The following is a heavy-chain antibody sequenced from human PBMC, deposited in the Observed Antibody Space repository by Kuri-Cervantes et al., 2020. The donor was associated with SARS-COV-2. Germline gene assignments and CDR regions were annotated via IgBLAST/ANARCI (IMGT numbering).Heavy chain of an antibody. CDR1: GFTFSDHY. CDR3: GRERGHSKWELNY. Sequence: GESLKISCAASGFTFSDHYMDWVRQAPGKGLEWVAVVGDNGNHKYYGDSVQGRLTISRDNSKNTLYLQINSLRGDDTAVYYCGRERGHSKWELNYWGQGTLVTVSS. V-gene: IGHV3-30*03. D-gene: IGHD4-11*01. CDR2: VGDNGNHK. J-gene: IGHJ4*02.